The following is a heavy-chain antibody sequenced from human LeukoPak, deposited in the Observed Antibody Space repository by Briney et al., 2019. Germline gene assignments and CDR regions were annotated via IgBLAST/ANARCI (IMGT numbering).Heavy chain of an antibody. CDR2: IHPNSGGT. CDR3: ARVTVGYQLLSTLDR. V-gene: IGHV1-2*02. CDR1: GYTFTGYY. Sequence: GASVKVSCKASGYTFTGYYMHWVRQAPGQGLEWMGWIHPNSGGTNYAQKFQGRVTMTSDTSITTAYMELSSLRSDDTAVYYCARVTVGYQLLSTLDRWGQGTLVTVSS. D-gene: IGHD2-2*01. J-gene: IGHJ1*01.